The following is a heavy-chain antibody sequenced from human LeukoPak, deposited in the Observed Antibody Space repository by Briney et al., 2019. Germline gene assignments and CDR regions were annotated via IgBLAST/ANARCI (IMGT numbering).Heavy chain of an antibody. D-gene: IGHD4-17*01. CDR3: AKTTVPETYWYFDL. CDR2: IFYSGST. V-gene: IGHV4-31*03. CDR1: GGSISSGTYY. Sequence: SQTLSLTCTVSGGSISSGTYYWSWIRQHPGKGLERIGYIFYSGSTYYNPSLKSRVTISVDTSKNQFSLKLSSVTAADTAVYYCAKTTVPETYWYFDLWGRGTQVTVSS. J-gene: IGHJ2*01.